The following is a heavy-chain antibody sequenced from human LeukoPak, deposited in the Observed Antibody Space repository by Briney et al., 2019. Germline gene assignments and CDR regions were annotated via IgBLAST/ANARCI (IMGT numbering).Heavy chain of an antibody. CDR3: ARAPVSVYYYMDV. CDR1: GFTFSSYW. Sequence: GGSLRLSCAASGFTFSSYWMHWVRQAPGKGLVWVSRINGDGSSTSYADSVKGRFTISRDNAKNTLYLQMNSLRAEDTAVYYCARAPVSVYYYMDVWGKGTTVTVSS. J-gene: IGHJ6*03. D-gene: IGHD3-10*01. CDR2: INGDGSST. V-gene: IGHV3-74*01.